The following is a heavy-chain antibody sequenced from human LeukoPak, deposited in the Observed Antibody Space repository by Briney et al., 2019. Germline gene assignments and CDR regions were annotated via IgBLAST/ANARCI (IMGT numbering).Heavy chain of an antibody. J-gene: IGHJ4*02. CDR2: IYTSGST. CDR3: ARANDYGDYGFDY. Sequence: SETLSLTCTVSGGSISSGSYYWSWIRQPAGKGLEWIGRIYTSGSTNYNPSLKSRVTISVDTSKSQFSLKLSSVTAADTAVYYCARANDYGDYGFDYWGQGTLVTVSS. V-gene: IGHV4-61*02. D-gene: IGHD4-17*01. CDR1: GGSISSGSYY.